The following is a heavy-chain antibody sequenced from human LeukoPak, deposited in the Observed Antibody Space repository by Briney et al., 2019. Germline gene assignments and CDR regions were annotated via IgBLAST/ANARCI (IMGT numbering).Heavy chain of an antibody. CDR1: GFTVSSRY. CDR2: FYAGGST. J-gene: IGHJ4*02. D-gene: IGHD2-8*02. CDR3: ASAYGWNYFDS. Sequence: GGSLRLSCAASGFTVSSRYMSWVRQAPGKGLEWVSVFYAGGSTYYADFVRGRFTISRDNSRNTLYLQMNSLRAEDTAIYYCASAYGWNYFDSWGQGTLVTVSS. V-gene: IGHV3-66*01.